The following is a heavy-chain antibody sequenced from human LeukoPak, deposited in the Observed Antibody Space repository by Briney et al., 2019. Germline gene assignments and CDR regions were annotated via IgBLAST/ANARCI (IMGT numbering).Heavy chain of an antibody. V-gene: IGHV3-43*02. CDR3: AKWGHAEMATIFDY. CDR2: ISGDGGST. D-gene: IGHD5-24*01. CDR1: GFTFSSYW. Sequence: PGGSLRLSCAASGFTFSSYWMHWVRQAPGKGLEWVSLISGDGGSTYYADSVKGRFTISRDNSKNSLYLQMNSLRTEDTALYYCAKWGHAEMATIFDYRGQGTLVTVSS. J-gene: IGHJ4*02.